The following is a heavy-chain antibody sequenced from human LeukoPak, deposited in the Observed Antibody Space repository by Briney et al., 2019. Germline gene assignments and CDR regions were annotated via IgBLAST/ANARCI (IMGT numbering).Heavy chain of an antibody. D-gene: IGHD6-19*01. CDR2: ISSSSSTI. Sequence: PGGSLRLSCAASGFTFSSYWMSWVRQAPGKGLEWVSYISSSSSTIYYADSVKGRFTISRDNSKNTLYLQMNSLRAEDTAVYYCARVRSYIAVAGWFDPWGQGTLVTVSS. J-gene: IGHJ5*02. CDR1: GFTFSSYW. V-gene: IGHV3-48*01. CDR3: ARVRSYIAVAGWFDP.